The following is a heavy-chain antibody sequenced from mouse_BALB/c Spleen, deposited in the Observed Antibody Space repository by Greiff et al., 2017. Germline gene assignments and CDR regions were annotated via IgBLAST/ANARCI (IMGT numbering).Heavy chain of an antibody. CDR3: ARPYYGSSYWFAY. V-gene: IGHV2-9*02. D-gene: IGHD1-1*01. CDR1: GFSLTSYG. J-gene: IGHJ3*01. Sequence: VQVVESGPGLVAPSQSLSITCTVSGFSLTSYGVHWVRQPPGKGLEWLGVIWAGGSTNYNSALMSRLSISKDNSKSQVFLKMNSLQTDDTAMYYCARPYYGSSYWFAYWGQGTLVTVSA. CDR2: IWAGGST.